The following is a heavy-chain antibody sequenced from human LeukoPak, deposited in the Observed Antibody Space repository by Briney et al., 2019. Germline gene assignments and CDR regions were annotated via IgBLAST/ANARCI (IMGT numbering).Heavy chain of an antibody. V-gene: IGHV4-39*01. CDR3: ARGLVSGTSPYFFDY. Sequence: SETLSLTCTVSGGSISSSSYYWGWIRQPPGKGLEWIGSIYYSGSTYYNPSLKSRVTISVDTSKNQFSLKLSSVTAADTAVYYRARGLVSGTSPYFFDYWGQGTLVTVSS. D-gene: IGHD6-25*01. CDR1: GGSISSSSYY. J-gene: IGHJ4*02. CDR2: IYYSGST.